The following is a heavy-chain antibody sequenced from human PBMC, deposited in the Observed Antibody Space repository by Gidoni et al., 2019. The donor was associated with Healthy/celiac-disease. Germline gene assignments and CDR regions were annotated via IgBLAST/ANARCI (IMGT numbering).Heavy chain of an antibody. Sequence: QVQLQESGPGLVKPSQTLSLTCTVSGGSIRSGCYYWSWIRQHPGKGLEWIGYIYYSGSTYYNPSLKSRVTISVDTSKNQFSLKLSSVTAADTAVYYCARDSRSYGSGSDHTFDYWGQGTLVTVSS. CDR2: IYYSGST. CDR1: GGSIRSGCYY. J-gene: IGHJ4*02. D-gene: IGHD3-10*01. CDR3: ARDSRSYGSGSDHTFDY. V-gene: IGHV4-31*03.